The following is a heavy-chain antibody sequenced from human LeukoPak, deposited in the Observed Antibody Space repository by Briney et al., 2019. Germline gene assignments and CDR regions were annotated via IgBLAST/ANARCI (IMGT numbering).Heavy chain of an antibody. V-gene: IGHV1-2*06. CDR1: GYTFTGYY. CDR2: INPNSGGT. CDR3: ARDRSLIAAAGTVRFDP. Sequence: ASVKVSCKASGYTFTGYYMHWVRQAPGQGLEWMGRINPNSGGTNYAQKFQGRVTMTRDTSISTAYMELSRLRSDDTAVYYCARDRSLIAAAGTVRFDPWGQGTLVNVSS. D-gene: IGHD6-13*01. J-gene: IGHJ5*02.